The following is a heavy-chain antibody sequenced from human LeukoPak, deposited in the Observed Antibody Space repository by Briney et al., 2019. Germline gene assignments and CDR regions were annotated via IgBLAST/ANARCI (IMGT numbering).Heavy chain of an antibody. Sequence: GGSLRLSCAASGITVSNNYIAWVRQAPGKGLEWVSVIYPGGSTYYPDSVKGRFTFSRDNSKNTLYLQMTSLRAEDTAVYYCTRSIQLDPWGAFDIWGQGTMVTVSS. CDR3: TRSIQLDPWGAFDI. J-gene: IGHJ3*02. CDR1: GITVSNNY. CDR2: IYPGGST. V-gene: IGHV3-53*01. D-gene: IGHD1-1*01.